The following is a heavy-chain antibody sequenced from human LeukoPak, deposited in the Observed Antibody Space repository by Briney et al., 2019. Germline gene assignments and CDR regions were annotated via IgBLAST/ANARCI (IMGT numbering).Heavy chain of an antibody. CDR1: GGSLRNGAFY. CDR2: ICYTGSA. J-gene: IGHJ6*02. CDR3: ARLVPHYYYGLDL. Sequence: SQTLSLTCTVSGGSLRNGAFYWSWIRQHPGKGLEWIGYICYTGSAYYNPSLKSRVTLSVDTSKSQFSLTLRSVTAADTAVYYCARLVPHYYYGLDLWGQGTTVTVSS. D-gene: IGHD2-8*02. V-gene: IGHV4-31*03.